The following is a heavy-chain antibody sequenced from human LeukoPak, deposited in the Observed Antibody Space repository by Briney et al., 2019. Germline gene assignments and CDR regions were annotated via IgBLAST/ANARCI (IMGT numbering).Heavy chain of an antibody. V-gene: IGHV1-18*01. CDR1: GYTFTSYG. CDR3: AREEGGNYYYMDV. J-gene: IGHJ6*03. Sequence: ASVKVSCKASGYTFTSYGISGVRQAPGQGGEWVGWISGYNGETNDVQKFLGRVTMTIDSSTSTAYMELRSLRSDDTAVYYCAREEGGNYYYMDVWGKGTTVTVSS. CDR2: ISGYNGET. D-gene: IGHD3-16*01.